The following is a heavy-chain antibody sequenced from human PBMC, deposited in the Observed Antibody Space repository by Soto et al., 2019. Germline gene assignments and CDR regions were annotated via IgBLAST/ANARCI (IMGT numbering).Heavy chain of an antibody. D-gene: IGHD3-10*01. CDR2: INHGGST. Sequence: QVQLQQWGAGLLKPSETLSLSCAVYGGSFSAYYWSWIRQPPGKGLEWIGEINHGGSTNYNPSLKSRVTISLATPKNQFSLRLNSVTAADTAVYYCARGYGSGSYWAHWGQGTLVTVSS. V-gene: IGHV4-34*02. J-gene: IGHJ4*02. CDR1: GGSFSAYY. CDR3: ARGYGSGSYWAH.